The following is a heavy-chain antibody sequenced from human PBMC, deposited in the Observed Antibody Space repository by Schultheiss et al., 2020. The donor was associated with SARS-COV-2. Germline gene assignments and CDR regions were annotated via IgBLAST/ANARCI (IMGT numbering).Heavy chain of an antibody. V-gene: IGHV4-31*03. CDR3: ARGLGYYGSTTKGDY. CDR1: GGSISSGGYY. D-gene: IGHD3-10*01. Sequence: NRSLTCTVSGGSISSGGYYWSWIRQHPGKGLEWIGYIYYSGSTYYNPSLKSRVTISVDTSKNQFSLKLSSVTAADTALYYCARGLGYYGSTTKGDYWAQGTLVTVSS. CDR2: IYYSGST. J-gene: IGHJ4*02.